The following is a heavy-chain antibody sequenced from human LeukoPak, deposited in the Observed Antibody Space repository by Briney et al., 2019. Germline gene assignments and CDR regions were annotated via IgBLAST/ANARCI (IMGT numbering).Heavy chain of an antibody. Sequence: GGSLRLSCAASGFTFTTYGMSWVRQAPGKGLEWVSGISGSGDNTYYADSVKGRFTISRDNSKNTLHLQMNSLRAEDTAVYYCAKGSGYDTDFDYWGQGTLATVSS. CDR3: AKGSGYDTDFDY. CDR1: GFTFTTYG. J-gene: IGHJ4*02. D-gene: IGHD3-9*01. CDR2: ISGSGDNT. V-gene: IGHV3-23*01.